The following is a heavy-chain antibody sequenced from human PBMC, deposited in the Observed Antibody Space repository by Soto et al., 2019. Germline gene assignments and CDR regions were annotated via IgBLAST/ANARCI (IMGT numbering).Heavy chain of an antibody. CDR1: GFTFSDYY. V-gene: IGHV3-11*01. D-gene: IGHD4-17*01. J-gene: IGHJ4*02. Sequence: GGSLRLSCAASGFTFSDYYMSWIRQAPGKGLEWVSYISSSGSTIYYADSVKGRFTISRDNAKNSLYLQMNSLRAEDTAVYYCARVLSYGDYVSYYFDYWGQGTLVTVSS. CDR2: ISSSGSTI. CDR3: ARVLSYGDYVSYYFDY.